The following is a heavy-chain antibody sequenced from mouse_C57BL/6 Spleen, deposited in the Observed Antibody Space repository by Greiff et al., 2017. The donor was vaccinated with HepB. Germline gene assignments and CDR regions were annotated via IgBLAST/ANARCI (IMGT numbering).Heavy chain of an antibody. D-gene: IGHD1-1*01. CDR2: IRNKANNHAT. J-gene: IGHJ1*03. CDR3: TRDGSRYWYFDV. Sequence: EVKLEESGGGLVQPGGSMKLSCAASGFTFSDSWMDWVRQSPEKGLEWVAEIRNKANNHATYYAESVKGRFTISRDDSKSSVYLQMNSLRAEDTGIYYCTRDGSRYWYFDVWGTGTTVTVSS. V-gene: IGHV6-6*01. CDR1: GFTFSDSW.